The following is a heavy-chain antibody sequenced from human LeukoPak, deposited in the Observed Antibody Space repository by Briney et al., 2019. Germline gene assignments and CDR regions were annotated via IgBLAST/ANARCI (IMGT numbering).Heavy chain of an antibody. CDR3: ARNGDYYGSGSYSTNYYYYYMDV. Sequence: SETLSLTCTVSGGSISSYYWSWIRQPPGKGLEWIGYIYYSGSTNYNPSLKSRVTISVDTSKNQFSLKLSSVTAADTAVYYCARNGDYYGSGSYSTNYYYYYMDVWGKGTTVTVSS. J-gene: IGHJ6*03. CDR2: IYYSGST. CDR1: GGSISSYY. D-gene: IGHD3-10*01. V-gene: IGHV4-59*01.